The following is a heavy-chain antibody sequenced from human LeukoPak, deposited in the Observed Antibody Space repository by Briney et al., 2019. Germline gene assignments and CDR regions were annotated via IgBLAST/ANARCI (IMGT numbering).Heavy chain of an antibody. Sequence: ASVKVSCKASGYTFTGYYMHWVRRAPGQGLEWMGWINPNSGGTNYAQKFQGRVTMTRDTSISTAYMELSRLRSDDTAVYYCARDRESEYYGSGSYYYYYYYMDVWGKGTTVIVSS. J-gene: IGHJ6*03. D-gene: IGHD3-10*01. V-gene: IGHV1-2*02. CDR2: INPNSGGT. CDR3: ARDRESEYYGSGSYYYYYYYMDV. CDR1: GYTFTGYY.